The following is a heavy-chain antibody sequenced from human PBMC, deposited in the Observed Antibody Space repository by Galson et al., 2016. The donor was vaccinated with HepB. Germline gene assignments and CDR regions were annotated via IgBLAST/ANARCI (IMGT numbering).Heavy chain of an antibody. J-gene: IGHJ3*02. D-gene: IGHD2-15*01. CDR2: ISTYDGDT. CDR3: ARDWYCSAGSCYDAFDI. CDR1: GYTFTSYG. Sequence: SVKVSCKASGYTFTSYGISWVRQAPGQGLEWMGWISTYDGDTNYAQNLQGRVTMTTDTSTTTAYMELRSLSTEDTAMYYCARDWYCSAGSCYDAFDIWGQGTMVTVSS. V-gene: IGHV1-18*01.